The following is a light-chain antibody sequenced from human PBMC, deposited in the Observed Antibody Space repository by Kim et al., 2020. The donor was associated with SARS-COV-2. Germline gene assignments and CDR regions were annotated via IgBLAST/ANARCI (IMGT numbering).Light chain of an antibody. CDR2: DAS. Sequence: SSSVGDSITITCQASQGIFTFLNWYQHRPGQPPNLLIYDASNLQTGVPSRFSAGGSGTHFTFTVSSLQPEDVATYYCQQYDDLPYTFGQGTKLEI. J-gene: IGKJ2*01. V-gene: IGKV1-33*01. CDR1: QGIFTF. CDR3: QQYDDLPYT.